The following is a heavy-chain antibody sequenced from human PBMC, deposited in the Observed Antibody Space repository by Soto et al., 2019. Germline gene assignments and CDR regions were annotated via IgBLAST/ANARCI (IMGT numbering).Heavy chain of an antibody. CDR1: GGTFSSYA. D-gene: IGHD4-17*01. J-gene: IGHJ4*02. V-gene: IGHV1-69*01. CDR3: ARDRGLYYGDYTGYFDY. CDR2: IIPIFGTA. Sequence: QVQLVQSGAEVKKPGSSVKVSCKASGGTFSSYAISWVRQAPGQGLEWMGGIIPIFGTANYAQKFQGRVTIAAGESTSTAYMELSSLRSEDTAVYYCARDRGLYYGDYTGYFDYWGQGTLVTVSS.